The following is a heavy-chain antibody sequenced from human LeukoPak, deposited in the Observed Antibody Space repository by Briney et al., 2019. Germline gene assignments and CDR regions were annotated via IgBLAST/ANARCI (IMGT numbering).Heavy chain of an antibody. J-gene: IGHJ4*02. CDR3: ARGRDYYDSSGYSDY. Sequence: SETLSLTCTVSGGSVSTYYWSWIRQPPGKGLEWIGYIYYSGSTNYNPSLKSRVTISVDTPKNQFSLNLSSVTAADTAVYYCARGRDYYDSSGYSDYWGQGTLVTVSS. CDR2: IYYSGST. CDR1: GGSVSTYY. D-gene: IGHD3-22*01. V-gene: IGHV4-59*08.